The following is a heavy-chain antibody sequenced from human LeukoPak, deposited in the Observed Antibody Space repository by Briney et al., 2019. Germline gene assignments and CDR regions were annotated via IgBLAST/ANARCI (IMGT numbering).Heavy chain of an antibody. CDR3: AKDPVAAGTYYFDY. V-gene: IGHV3-23*01. J-gene: IGHJ4*02. Sequence: GGSLRLSCAASGFTFSSYAMSWVRQAPGKGLEWVSAISGSGGSTYYADSAKGRFPISRDNSKNTLYLQMNSLRAEDTAVYYCAKDPVAAGTYYFDYWGQGTLVTVSS. CDR1: GFTFSSYA. D-gene: IGHD6-19*01. CDR2: ISGSGGST.